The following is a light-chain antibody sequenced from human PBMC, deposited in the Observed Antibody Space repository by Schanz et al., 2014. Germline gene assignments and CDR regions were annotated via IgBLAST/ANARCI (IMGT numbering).Light chain of an antibody. CDR1: QSGSDSF. J-gene: IGKJ1*01. CDR3: QQYGSSPWT. V-gene: IGKV3-20*01. Sequence: EIALTQSPGTLPLSPGERATLSCRASQSGSDSFLAWYQQKPGQGPRLLIYGTSTRATGIPDRFSGSGSGTDFTLTISRLDPEDFAVYYCQQYGSSPWTFGQGTKVEIK. CDR2: GTS.